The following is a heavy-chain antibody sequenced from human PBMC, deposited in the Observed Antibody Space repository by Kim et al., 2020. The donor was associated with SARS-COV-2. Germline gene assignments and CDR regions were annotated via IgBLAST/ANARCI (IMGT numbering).Heavy chain of an antibody. V-gene: IGHV3-21*01. CDR2: I. Sequence: IYYADSVKGRFTISRDNAKNSLYLQMNSLRAEDTAVYYCARDIRRYGMDVWGQGTTVTVSS. J-gene: IGHJ6*02. CDR3: ARDIRRYGMDV.